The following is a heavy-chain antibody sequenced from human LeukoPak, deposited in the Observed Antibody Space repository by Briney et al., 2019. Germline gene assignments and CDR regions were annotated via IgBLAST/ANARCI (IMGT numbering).Heavy chain of an antibody. V-gene: IGHV4-59*01. CDR3: ARLYGSGSYYIDY. Sequence: SETLSLTCTVSGGSISSYYWSWIRQPPGRGLEWIGYIYYSGSTNYNPSLKSRVTISVDTSKNQFSLKLSSVTAADTAVYHCARLYGSGSYYIDYWGQGTLVTVSS. CDR2: IYYSGST. J-gene: IGHJ4*02. D-gene: IGHD3-10*01. CDR1: GGSISSYY.